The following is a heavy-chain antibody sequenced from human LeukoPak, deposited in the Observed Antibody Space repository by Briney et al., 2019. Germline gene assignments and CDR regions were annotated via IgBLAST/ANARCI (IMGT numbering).Heavy chain of an antibody. Sequence: PGGSLRLSCAASGFAFSNYWMTWVRQAPGKGLEWVANIKQDGSEKYYVDSVKGRFAISRDNADNSLSLQMNSLRAEDTAVYYCARDWRYTYDMYCFDYWGQGTLVTVPS. D-gene: IGHD5-18*01. J-gene: IGHJ4*02. CDR3: ARDWRYTYDMYCFDY. V-gene: IGHV3-7*01. CDR2: IKQDGSEK. CDR1: GFAFSNYW.